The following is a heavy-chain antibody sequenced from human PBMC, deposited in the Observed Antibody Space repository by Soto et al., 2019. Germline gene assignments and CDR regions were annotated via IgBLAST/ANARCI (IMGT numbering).Heavy chain of an antibody. CDR1: GFTFSSYA. CDR2: ISYDGSNK. Sequence: PGGSLRLSCAASGFTFSSYAMHWVRQAPGKGLEWVAVISYDGSNKYYADSVKGRFTISRDNSKNTLYLQMNSLRAEDTAVYYCAAGSGGATRTTLNYWGQGT. CDR3: AAGSGGATRTTLNY. J-gene: IGHJ4*02. D-gene: IGHD1-26*01. V-gene: IGHV3-30-3*01.